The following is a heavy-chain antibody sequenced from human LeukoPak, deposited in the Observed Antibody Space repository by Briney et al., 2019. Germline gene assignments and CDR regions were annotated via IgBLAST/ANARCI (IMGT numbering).Heavy chain of an antibody. CDR1: GFTVSSSY. CDR3: ARDGGQRPSGFSTVGFDC. CDR2: IYSGGST. J-gene: IGHJ4*02. V-gene: IGHV3-53*01. D-gene: IGHD3-22*01. Sequence: PGGSLRLSCAASGFTVSSSYMTWVRQAPDKGLEWVSVIYSGGSTYYADSVKGRFTISRDNSKNTLYLQMNSLRAEDTAVYYCARDGGQRPSGFSTVGFDCWGQGTLVTVSS.